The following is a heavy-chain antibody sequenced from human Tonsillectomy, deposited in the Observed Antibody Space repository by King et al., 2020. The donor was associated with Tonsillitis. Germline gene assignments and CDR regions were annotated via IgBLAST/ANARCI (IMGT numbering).Heavy chain of an antibody. D-gene: IGHD6-13*01. CDR1: GFTISFNY. CDR3: ARDVAAAGFLWD. CDR2: IYTGGST. Sequence: VQLVESGGGLIQPGGSLRLSCAASGFTISFNYMSWVRQAPGKGLGGVSVIYTGGSTYYADSVKGRFTISRDNSKKTLSLQLQSLRAEDTAVYYCARDVAAAGFLWDWGQGALVTVSS. J-gene: IGHJ4*02. V-gene: IGHV3-53*01.